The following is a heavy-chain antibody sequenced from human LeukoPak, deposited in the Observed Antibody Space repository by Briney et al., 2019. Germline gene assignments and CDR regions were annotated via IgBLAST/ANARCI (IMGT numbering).Heavy chain of an antibody. Sequence: GGSLRLSCAASGFTFSSYAMHWVRQAPGKGLERVAVISYDGSNKYYADSAKGRFTISRDNSKNTLYLQMNSLRAEDKAVYYCARCWLAAAPSYYYYNGMDVWGKGTKVTVSS. CDR2: ISYDGSNK. D-gene: IGHD6-13*01. J-gene: IGHJ6*04. CDR3: ARCWLAAAPSYYYYNGMDV. V-gene: IGHV3-30*04. CDR1: GFTFSSYA.